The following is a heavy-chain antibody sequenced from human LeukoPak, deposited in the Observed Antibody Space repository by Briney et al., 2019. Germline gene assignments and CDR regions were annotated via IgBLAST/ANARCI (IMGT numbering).Heavy chain of an antibody. D-gene: IGHD2-2*01. J-gene: IGHJ6*02. CDR2: INPNSGGT. Sequence: ASVKVSCKASGYTFTGYYMHWVRQAPGQGLEGMGWINPNSGGTNYAQKFQGRVTMTRDTSISTAYMELSRLRSDDTAVYYCARDIDEIIVVAPAVAMDVWGQGTTVTVSS. CDR1: GYTFTGYY. V-gene: IGHV1-2*02. CDR3: ARDIDEIIVVAPAVAMDV.